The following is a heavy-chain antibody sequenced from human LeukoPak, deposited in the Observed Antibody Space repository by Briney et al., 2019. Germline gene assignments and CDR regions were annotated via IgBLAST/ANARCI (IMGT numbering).Heavy chain of an antibody. J-gene: IGHJ4*02. CDR1: GCSISSYY. V-gene: IGHV4-4*07. D-gene: IGHD6-19*01. CDR3: ARGVVVAGLRYYFDS. CDR2: IYSTGST. Sequence: SETLSLTCTVSGCSISSYYWSWIRQPAGKGLEWIGRIYSTGSTKYSPSLESRLTMSLDTSKDQFSLKLTSGTAADTAVYYCARGVVVAGLRYYFDSWGQGSLVSVSS.